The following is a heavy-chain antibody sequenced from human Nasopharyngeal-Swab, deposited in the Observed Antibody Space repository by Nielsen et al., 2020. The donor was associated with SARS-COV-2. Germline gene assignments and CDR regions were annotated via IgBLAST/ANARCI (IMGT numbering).Heavy chain of an antibody. V-gene: IGHV4-4*02. CDR2: IYHSGST. CDR1: GGSISSSNW. CDR3: ARGGGLDIVATIKGEYYYYGMDV. D-gene: IGHD5-12*01. J-gene: IGHJ6*02. Sequence: SETLSLTCAVSGGSISSSNWWSWVRKPPGKGLEWIGEIYHSGSTNYNPSLKSRVTISVDKSKNQFSLKLSSVTAADTAVYYCARGGGLDIVATIKGEYYYYGMDVWGQGTTVTVSS.